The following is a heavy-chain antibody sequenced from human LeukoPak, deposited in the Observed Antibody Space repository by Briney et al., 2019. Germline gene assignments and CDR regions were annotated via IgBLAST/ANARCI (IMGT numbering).Heavy chain of an antibody. CDR1: GGSISSNNW. Sequence: SETLSLTCAVSGGSISSNNWWNWVRQPPGKWLEWIGEIHHSGSTHYNPSLKSRLTISVDKSKNQFSLKLTSVTAADTAVYYCAERGSGWYFHNWGQGTLVTVSS. CDR3: AERGSGWYFHN. J-gene: IGHJ4*02. V-gene: IGHV4-4*02. CDR2: IHHSGST. D-gene: IGHD6-19*01.